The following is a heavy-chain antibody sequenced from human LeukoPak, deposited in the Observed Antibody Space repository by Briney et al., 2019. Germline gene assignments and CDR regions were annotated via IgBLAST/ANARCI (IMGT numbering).Heavy chain of an antibody. D-gene: IGHD6-13*01. CDR1: GGSISSYY. V-gene: IGHV4-59*01. Sequence: NPSETLSLTCTVSGGSISSYYWSWIRQPPGKGLEWIGYIHYSGITNYNPSLKSRVTISGDTSKNQFSLKLTSVTAADTAVYYCARYLFSSSGWYDAPGGWGQGTLVTVSS. CDR3: ARYLFSSSGWYDAPGG. J-gene: IGHJ4*02. CDR2: IHYSGIT.